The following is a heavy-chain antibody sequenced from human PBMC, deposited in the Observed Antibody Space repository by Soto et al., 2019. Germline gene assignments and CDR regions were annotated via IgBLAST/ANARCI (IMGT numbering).Heavy chain of an antibody. V-gene: IGHV1-69*13. Sequence: SVKVSCKASGGTFSSYAISWVRQAPGQGLEWMGGIIPIFGTANYAQKFQGRVTTTADESTSTAYMELSSLRSEDTAVYYCARAVSLWFGEFHYYGMDVWGQGTTVTVSS. D-gene: IGHD3-10*01. CDR1: GGTFSSYA. CDR2: IIPIFGTA. J-gene: IGHJ6*02. CDR3: ARAVSLWFGEFHYYGMDV.